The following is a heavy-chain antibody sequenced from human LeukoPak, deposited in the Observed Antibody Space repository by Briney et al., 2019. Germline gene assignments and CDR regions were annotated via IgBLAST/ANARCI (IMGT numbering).Heavy chain of an antibody. CDR1: AYSISSDDY. D-gene: IGHD6-13*01. CDR3: ARVYYSSSYDYWYFDL. V-gene: IGHV4-38-2*02. CDR2: VYHSGST. J-gene: IGHJ2*01. Sequence: SETLSLTCTVSAYSISSDDYWGWIRQSPGKGLEWIGSVYHSGSTYYNPSLKSRVTISVDTSKNQFSLKLSSVTAADTAVYYCARVYYSSSYDYWYFDLWGRGTLVTVSS.